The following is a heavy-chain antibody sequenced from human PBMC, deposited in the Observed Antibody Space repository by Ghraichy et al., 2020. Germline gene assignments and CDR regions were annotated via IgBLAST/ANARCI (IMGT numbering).Heavy chain of an antibody. CDR3: ARGEYSSSWPTLDH. J-gene: IGHJ4*02. CDR2: IWYDGSND. D-gene: IGHD6-13*01. CDR1: GFIFSSYG. V-gene: IGHV3-33*01. Sequence: GGSLRLSCAASGFIFSSYGMHWVRQVPGKGLEWVANIWYDGSNDDYADAVKGRFTISKDNTKNTVHLQMDSLTAEDTAVYYCARGEYSSSWPTLDHWGQGTLGTVPS.